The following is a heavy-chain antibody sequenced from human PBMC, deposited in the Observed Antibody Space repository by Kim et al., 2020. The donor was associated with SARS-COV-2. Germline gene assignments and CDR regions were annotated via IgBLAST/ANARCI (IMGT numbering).Heavy chain of an antibody. Sequence: SETLSLTCTVSGGSISGHFWSWVRQSAGKGLEWIGRIYASGSTNYNPYLKSRVIMSVDTSKSYLSLKLSSVTAADTAVYFCARDRGGSPIVWGRGTLVT. J-gene: IGHJ4*02. CDR2: IYASGST. CDR3: ARDRGGSPIV. V-gene: IGHV4-4*07. D-gene: IGHD3-10*01. CDR1: GGSISGHF.